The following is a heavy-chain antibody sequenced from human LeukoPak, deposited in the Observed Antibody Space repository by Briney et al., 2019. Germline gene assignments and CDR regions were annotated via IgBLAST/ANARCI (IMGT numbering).Heavy chain of an antibody. CDR2: ITGGGGSS. D-gene: IGHD1-26*01. CDR3: AKHSGSYFIYYVDS. J-gene: IGHJ4*02. CDR1: GFTFSHYA. Sequence: SGGSLRLSCAASGFTFSHYAMNWVRQAPGKGLEWVSAITGGGGSSHYADSVRGRFTISRDNSANTLYLQMNSLRAEDTALYYCAKHSGSYFIYYVDSWGQGTLVTVSS. V-gene: IGHV3-23*01.